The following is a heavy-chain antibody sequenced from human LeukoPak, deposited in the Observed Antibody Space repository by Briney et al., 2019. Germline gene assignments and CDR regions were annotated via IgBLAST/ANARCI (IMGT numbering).Heavy chain of an antibody. V-gene: IGHV1-2*02. CDR1: GYTFTGYY. CDR3: ARGEDIAAAGLICMDV. CDR2: INPNSGGT. D-gene: IGHD6-13*01. Sequence: GASVKVSCKASGYTFTGYYMHWVRQAPGQGLEWMGWINPNSGGTNYAQKFQGRVTMTRDTSISTAYMELSRLISDDTAVYYCARGEDIAAAGLICMDVWGQGTTVTVSS. J-gene: IGHJ6*02.